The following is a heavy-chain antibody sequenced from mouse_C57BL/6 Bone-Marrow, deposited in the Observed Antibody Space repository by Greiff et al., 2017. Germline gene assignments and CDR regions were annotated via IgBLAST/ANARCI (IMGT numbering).Heavy chain of an antibody. D-gene: IGHD2-1*01. CDR2: INPGSGGT. J-gene: IGHJ4*01. CDR1: GYAFTNYL. Sequence: QVQLQQSGAELVRPGTSVKVSCKASGYAFTNYLIEWVKQRPGQGLEWIGVINPGSGGTNYNEKFKGKATLTADKSSSTAYMQLSSLTSEDSAVYFYARCGNYLYDMDYWGQGTSVTVSS. V-gene: IGHV1-54*01. CDR3: ARCGNYLYDMDY.